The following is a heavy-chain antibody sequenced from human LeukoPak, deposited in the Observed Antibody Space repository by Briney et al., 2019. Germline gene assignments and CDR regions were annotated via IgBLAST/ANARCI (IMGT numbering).Heavy chain of an antibody. V-gene: IGHV4-59*01. D-gene: IGHD5-24*01. CDR3: ARERDGSSPYYFDY. J-gene: IGHJ4*02. CDR2: IYYSGST. Sequence: PSETLSLTCTVSGGSISSYYWSWIRQPPGKGLEWIGYIYYSGSTNYNPSLKSRVTISVDTSKNQFSLKLSSVTAADTAVYYCARERDGSSPYYFDYWGQGTLVTVSS. CDR1: GGSISSYY.